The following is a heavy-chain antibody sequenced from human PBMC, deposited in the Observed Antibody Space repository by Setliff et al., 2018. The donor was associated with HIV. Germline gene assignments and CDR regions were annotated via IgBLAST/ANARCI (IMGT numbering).Heavy chain of an antibody. CDR3: ARDGKRDDAFDI. J-gene: IGHJ3*02. Sequence: ASVKVSCKASGYTFISYYMHWVRQAPGQGLEWMGIINPSGGSTSYAQKFQGRVTMTRGTSTGTVYMELSSLRSEDTAVYYCARDGKRDDAFDIWGQGTMVTVSS. V-gene: IGHV1-46*01. CDR2: INPSGGST. CDR1: GYTFISYY.